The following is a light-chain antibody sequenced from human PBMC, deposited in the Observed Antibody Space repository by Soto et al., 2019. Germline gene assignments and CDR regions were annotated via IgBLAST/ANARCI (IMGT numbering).Light chain of an antibody. CDR3: SSYTSSMTNV. V-gene: IGLV2-14*03. J-gene: IGLJ1*01. CDR2: DVG. Sequence: QPSPVFGAPGQSITLPFPGNSRYVGGYNSVSWYQHHPGKAPKLILYDVGDRPSGVSYRFSGSKSGNTASLTISGLQAADEADYFCSSYTSSMTNVFGSGTKVTVL. CDR1: SRYVGGYNS.